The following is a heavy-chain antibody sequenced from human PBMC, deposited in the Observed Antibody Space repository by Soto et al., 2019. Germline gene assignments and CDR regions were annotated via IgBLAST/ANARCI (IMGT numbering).Heavy chain of an antibody. CDR3: ARDGPYYDSSGYYASRGGMDV. Sequence: PGGSLRLSCAASGFTFSDYYMSWIRQAPGKGLEWVSYISSSSSYTNYADSVKGRFTISRDNAKNSLYLQMSSLRAEDTAVYYCARDGPYYDSSGYYASRGGMDVWGQGTTVTASS. V-gene: IGHV3-11*06. J-gene: IGHJ6*02. D-gene: IGHD3-22*01. CDR2: ISSSSSYT. CDR1: GFTFSDYY.